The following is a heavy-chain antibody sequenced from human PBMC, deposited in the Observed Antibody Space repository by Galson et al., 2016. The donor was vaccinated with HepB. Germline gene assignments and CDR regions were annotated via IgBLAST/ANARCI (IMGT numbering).Heavy chain of an antibody. CDR1: GFTFSSYT. CDR3: ATSWYSSGWSIDY. CDR2: ITSNSIYI. J-gene: IGHJ4*02. Sequence: SLRLSCAASGFTFSSYTMNWVRQAPGKGLEWLSSITSNSIYIYYADSVKGRFTISRDNAKNSLYLQMNSLRAEDTAVYYCATSWYSSGWSIDYWGQGTLVTVSS. D-gene: IGHD6-19*01. V-gene: IGHV3-21*01.